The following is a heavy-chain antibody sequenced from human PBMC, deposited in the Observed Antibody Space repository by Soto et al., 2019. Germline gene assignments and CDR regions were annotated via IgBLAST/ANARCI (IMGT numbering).Heavy chain of an antibody. CDR3: ARGDYYDSSGLFDY. CDR2: IYYSGST. CDR1: GGSISSYY. D-gene: IGHD3-22*01. V-gene: IGHV4-59*01. Sequence: QVQLQESGPGLVKPSETLSLTCTVSGGSISSYYWSWIRQPPGKGLEWIGYIYYSGSTNYNPSLKSRVTISVDTSKTQFSLKLSSVTAADTAVYYCARGDYYDSSGLFDYWGQGTLFTVSS. J-gene: IGHJ4*02.